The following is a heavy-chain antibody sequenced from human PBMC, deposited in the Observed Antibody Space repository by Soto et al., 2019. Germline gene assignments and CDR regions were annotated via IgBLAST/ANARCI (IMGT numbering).Heavy chain of an antibody. J-gene: IGHJ4*02. D-gene: IGHD6-19*01. CDR1: GFTFSSYS. Sequence: EVQLVESGGGLVKPGGSLRLSCAASGFTFSSYSMNWVRQAPGKGLEWVSSISSSSSYIYYADSVKGRFTISRDNAKNSLYLQMNSLRAEDTAVSYCARGRRSGWYYFDYWGQGTLVTVSS. CDR3: ARGRRSGWYYFDY. CDR2: ISSSSSYI. V-gene: IGHV3-21*01.